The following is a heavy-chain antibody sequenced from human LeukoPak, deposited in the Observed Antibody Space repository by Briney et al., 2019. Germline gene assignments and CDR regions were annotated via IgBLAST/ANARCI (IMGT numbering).Heavy chain of an antibody. Sequence: QPGGSLRLSCAASGLTVSSNYMAWVRQPPAKGLEWVSILYSAGFTYYADSVKGRFTISRDNSKNTVYLQMHSLRAEDTAVYYCSTETDSSGYYDALDIWGPGTMVTVSS. CDR1: GLTVSSNY. J-gene: IGHJ3*02. CDR3: STETDSSGYYDALDI. V-gene: IGHV3-53*01. CDR2: LYSAGFT. D-gene: IGHD3-22*01.